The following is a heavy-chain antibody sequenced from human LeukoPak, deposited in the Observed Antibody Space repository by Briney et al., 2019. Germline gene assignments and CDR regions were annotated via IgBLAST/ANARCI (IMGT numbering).Heavy chain of an antibody. CDR3: ARGYGEYSGYDYVYYFDY. J-gene: IGHJ4*02. CDR1: GGSFSGYY. Sequence: SETLSLTCAVYGGSFSGYYWSWIRQPPGKGLEWIGEINHSGSTNYNPSLKSRVTISVDTSKNQFSLKLSSVTAADTAVYYCARGYGEYSGYDYVYYFDYWGQGTLVTVSS. V-gene: IGHV4-34*01. D-gene: IGHD5-12*01. CDR2: INHSGST.